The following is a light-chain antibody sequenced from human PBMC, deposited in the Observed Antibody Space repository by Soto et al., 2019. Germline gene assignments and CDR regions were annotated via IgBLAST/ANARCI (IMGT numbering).Light chain of an antibody. CDR3: QQYSTSPWT. Sequence: DIQMTQSPSTLSASVGDRVTITCRASQTISTLLAWYQQKPGKAPNLLIYKASSLESGVPSRFSGSGSGKEFTITISSLQPDDFATYCCQQYSTSPWTFGQGTKVEVK. V-gene: IGKV1-5*03. J-gene: IGKJ1*01. CDR1: QTISTL. CDR2: KAS.